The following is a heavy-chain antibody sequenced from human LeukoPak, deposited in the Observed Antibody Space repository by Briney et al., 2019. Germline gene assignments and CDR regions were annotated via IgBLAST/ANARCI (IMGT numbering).Heavy chain of an antibody. D-gene: IGHD3-22*01. V-gene: IGHV1-18*01. CDR1: GYTFTSYG. J-gene: IGHJ4*02. Sequence: ASVKVSCKASGYTFTSYGISWVRQAPGQGLEWMGWISAYNGNTNYAQKLQGRVTMTTDTSTSTAYMEPRSLRSDDTAVYYCAREEGTYYYDSSGYPFDYWGQGTLVTVSS. CDR3: AREEGTYYYDSSGYPFDY. CDR2: ISAYNGNT.